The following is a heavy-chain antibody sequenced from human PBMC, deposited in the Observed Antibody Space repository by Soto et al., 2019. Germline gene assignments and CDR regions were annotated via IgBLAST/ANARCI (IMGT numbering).Heavy chain of an antibody. V-gene: IGHV3-30*18. Sequence: SLRLSWAASGFTFSSYGMDWVRQAPGKGLEGVAFISYDGRNKDYADSGKGRVTISRDNSKNTLYLQMNSLRAEDTAVYYCAKDHVSFNYKESSWFD. CDR1: GFTFSSYG. J-gene: IGHJ5*01. CDR3: AKDHVSFNYKESSWFD. CDR2: ISYDGRNK. D-gene: IGHD3-10*01.